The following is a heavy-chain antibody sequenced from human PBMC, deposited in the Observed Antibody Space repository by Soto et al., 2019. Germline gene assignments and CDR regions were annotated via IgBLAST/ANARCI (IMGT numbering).Heavy chain of an antibody. Sequence: PGGSLRLSCAASGFTISSYAMSWVRQAPGKGLEWVSGITGGGGSTNYADSVKGRFTISRDNSKNTLYLQMNSLRAEDTAVYYCARDPRMCTSTSCYRTQWFDPWGQGTLVTVS. CDR3: ARDPRMCTSTSCYRTQWFDP. D-gene: IGHD2-2*01. J-gene: IGHJ5*02. V-gene: IGHV3-23*01. CDR1: GFTISSYA. CDR2: ITGGGGST.